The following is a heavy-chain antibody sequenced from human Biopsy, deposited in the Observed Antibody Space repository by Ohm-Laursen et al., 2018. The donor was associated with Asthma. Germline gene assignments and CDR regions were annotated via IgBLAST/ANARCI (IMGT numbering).Heavy chain of an antibody. CDR3: GRDMGGFGSGWFPVKF. D-gene: IGHD6-19*01. V-gene: IGHV3-20*01. CDR2: INWNGGST. J-gene: IGHJ4*02. Sequence: SLRLSCSASGFTFDDYGMSWVRQAPGKGLDWVSGINWNGGSTGYADSVKGRFTISRDNAKNSLYLQMNSLRAEDTALYHCGRDMGGFGSGWFPVKFWGQGTLVTVSS. CDR1: GFTFDDYG.